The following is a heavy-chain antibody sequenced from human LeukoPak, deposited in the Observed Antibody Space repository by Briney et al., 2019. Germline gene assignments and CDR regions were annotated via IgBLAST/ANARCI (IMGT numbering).Heavy chain of an antibody. Sequence: SETLSLTCTVAGGSIGSHYWSWIRQPPGKGLEWIGYIYYSGSTNYNPSLKSGFTISVDTSKTQFSLKLSSVTAADTPVYYCARAPILEWFKPTPNWFDPWGQGTLVTVSS. D-gene: IGHD3-3*01. CDR3: ARAPILEWFKPTPNWFDP. J-gene: IGHJ5*02. CDR1: GGSIGSHY. CDR2: IYYSGST. V-gene: IGHV4-59*11.